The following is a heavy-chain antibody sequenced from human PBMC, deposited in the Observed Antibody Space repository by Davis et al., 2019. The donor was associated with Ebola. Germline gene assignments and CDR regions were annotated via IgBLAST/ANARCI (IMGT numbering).Heavy chain of an antibody. J-gene: IGHJ4*02. CDR3: ARALDRLLDFDY. V-gene: IGHV1-8*01. Sequence: ASVKVSCKASGYTFTNNDINWVRQATGQGLEWMGWMNPNSGSTGSAQKFQGRITLTTDTSTNTVYMELTSLKSEDTAVYYCARALDRLLDFDYWGQGTLVTVSS. CDR2: MNPNSGST. D-gene: IGHD3-3*01. CDR1: GYTFTNND.